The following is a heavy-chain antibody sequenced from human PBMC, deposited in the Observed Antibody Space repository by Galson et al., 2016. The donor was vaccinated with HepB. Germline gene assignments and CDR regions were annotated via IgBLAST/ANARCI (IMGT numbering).Heavy chain of an antibody. D-gene: IGHD3-10*01. Sequence: SLRLSCAGSGFLFENYQMNWIRQAPGKGLEWVSYISTTGNAVYYTDSVKGRFTISRDNFKNTLYLEMNSLRVEDTAVYYCARDRFGGGMDLWGQGTTVTVFS. CDR3: ARDRFGGGMDL. J-gene: IGHJ6*01. CDR1: GFLFENYQ. CDR2: ISTTGNAV. V-gene: IGHV3-48*03.